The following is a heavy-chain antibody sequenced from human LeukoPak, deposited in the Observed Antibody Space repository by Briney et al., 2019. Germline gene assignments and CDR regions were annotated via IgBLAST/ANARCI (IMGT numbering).Heavy chain of an antibody. Sequence: ASVKVSCKASGYTFTDYYMHWVRQAPGQGLEWMGWINPNSGGTNYAQKFQGRVTMTRDTSISTAYMDLRSLRSDDTAVYYCARDEPYSSGWYYFDYWGQGTLVTVSS. CDR3: ARDEPYSSGWYYFDY. CDR1: GYTFTDYY. D-gene: IGHD6-19*01. V-gene: IGHV1-2*02. CDR2: INPNSGGT. J-gene: IGHJ4*02.